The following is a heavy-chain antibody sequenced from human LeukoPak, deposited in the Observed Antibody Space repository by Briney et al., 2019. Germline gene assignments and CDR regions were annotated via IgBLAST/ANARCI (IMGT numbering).Heavy chain of an antibody. CDR2: ISYDGSNK. Sequence: GGSLRLSCAASGFTFSSYAMSWVRQAPGKGLEWVAVISYDGSNKYYADSVKGRFTISRGNSKNTLYLQMNSLRAEDTAVYYCAKDFGHSSSWYFDYWGQGTLVTVSS. CDR3: AKDFGHSSSWYFDY. D-gene: IGHD6-13*01. CDR1: GFTFSSYA. J-gene: IGHJ4*02. V-gene: IGHV3-30*18.